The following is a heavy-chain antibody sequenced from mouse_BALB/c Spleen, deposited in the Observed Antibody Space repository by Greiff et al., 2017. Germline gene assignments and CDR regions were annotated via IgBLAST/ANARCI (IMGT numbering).Heavy chain of an antibody. CDR1: GFSLTGYG. CDR3: ARGGEYYGSISFFDY. J-gene: IGHJ2*01. V-gene: IGHV2-6-7*01. CDR2: IWGDGST. D-gene: IGHD1-1*01. Sequence: QVQLKESGPGLVAPSQSLSITCTVSGFSLTGYGVNWVRQPPGKGLEWLGMIWGDGSTDYNSALKSRLSISKDNSKSQVFLKMNSLQTDDTARYYCARGGEYYGSISFFDYWGQGTTLTVSS.